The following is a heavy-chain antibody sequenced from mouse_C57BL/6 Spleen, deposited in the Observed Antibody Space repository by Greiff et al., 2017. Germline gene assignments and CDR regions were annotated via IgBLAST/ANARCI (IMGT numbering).Heavy chain of an antibody. CDR3: ARPLLLRSSPYFGY. V-gene: IGHV14-2*01. CDR2: IDPEDGET. J-gene: IGHJ2*01. CDR1: GFNIKDYY. Sequence: EVKLVESGAELVKPGASVKLSCTASGFNIKDYYMHWVKQRTEQGLEWIGRIDPEDGETKYAPKFQGKATITADTSSNTAYLQLSSLTSEDTAVYYCARPLLLRSSPYFGYWGQGTTLTVSS. D-gene: IGHD1-1*01.